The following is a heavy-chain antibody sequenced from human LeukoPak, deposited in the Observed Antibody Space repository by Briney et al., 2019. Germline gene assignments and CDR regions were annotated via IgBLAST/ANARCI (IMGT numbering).Heavy chain of an antibody. CDR1: GFTFSDFH. D-gene: IGHD3-10*01. Sequence: PGGSLRLSCAASGFTFSDFHMTWIRQAPGKGLEWVSVIYSGSSTYYADSVKGRFTISRDNSKNTLYLQMNSLRAEDTAVYYCAADMITMVRGVIGLFDYWGQGTLVTVSS. CDR3: AADMITMVRGVIGLFDY. V-gene: IGHV3-53*01. CDR2: IYSGSST. J-gene: IGHJ4*02.